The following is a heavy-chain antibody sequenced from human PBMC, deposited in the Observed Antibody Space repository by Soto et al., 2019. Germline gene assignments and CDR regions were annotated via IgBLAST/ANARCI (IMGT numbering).Heavy chain of an antibody. CDR1: GGTFSSYA. Sequence: QVQLVQSGAEVKKRGSSVKVSCKSSGGTFSSYAISWVRQAPGQGLEWMGGIIPIFGTANYAQKFQGRVTITADESTSTAYMELSSLRSEDTAVYYCARARRPSTVTRYYYYGMDVWGQGTTVTVSS. CDR3: ARARRPSTVTRYYYYGMDV. J-gene: IGHJ6*02. CDR2: IIPIFGTA. D-gene: IGHD4-17*01. V-gene: IGHV1-69*01.